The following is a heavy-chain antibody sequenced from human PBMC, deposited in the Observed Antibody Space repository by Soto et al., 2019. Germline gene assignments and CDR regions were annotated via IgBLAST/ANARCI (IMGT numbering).Heavy chain of an antibody. Sequence: QVQLVQSGAEVKKPGSSVKVSCKASGGTFSSDSFSWVRQAPGQGLEWMGGIIPMFDTPIYAQKFQDRVTITADESTSTSYMQLISLRSGDTAVYYCARSGGLDRDFNYWGQGSLVTVSS. CDR1: GGTFSSDS. D-gene: IGHD2-15*01. V-gene: IGHV1-69*12. CDR2: IIPMFDTP. J-gene: IGHJ4*02. CDR3: ARSGGLDRDFNY.